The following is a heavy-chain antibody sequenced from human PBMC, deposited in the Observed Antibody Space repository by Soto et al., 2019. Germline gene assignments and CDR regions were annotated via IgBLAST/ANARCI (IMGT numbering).Heavy chain of an antibody. CDR1: GYTFTSYG. D-gene: IGHD2-2*01. J-gene: IGHJ6*02. Sequence: ASVKVSCKASGYTFTSYGISWVRQAPGQGLEWMGWISAYNGNTNYAQKFQGRVTMTTDTSTSTAYMELRSLRSDDTAMYYCTSSAVPAAMVTYYYGMDVWGQGSTVTVS. V-gene: IGHV1-18*01. CDR3: TSSAVPAAMVTYYYGMDV. CDR2: ISAYNGNT.